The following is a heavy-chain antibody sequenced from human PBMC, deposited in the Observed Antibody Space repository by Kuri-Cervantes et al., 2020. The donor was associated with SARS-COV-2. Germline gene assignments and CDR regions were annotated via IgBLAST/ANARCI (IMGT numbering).Heavy chain of an antibody. J-gene: IGHJ4*02. CDR2: ISSSSSYI. Sequence: GGSLRLSCAASGFTFSSYSMNWVRQAPGKGLEWVSSISSSSSYIYYADSVKGRFTISRDNAKNSLYLQMTSLRAEDTAVYYCARLSSSWYLDYWGQGTLVTVSS. V-gene: IGHV3-21*01. CDR3: ARLSSSWYLDY. D-gene: IGHD6-13*01. CDR1: GFTFSSYS.